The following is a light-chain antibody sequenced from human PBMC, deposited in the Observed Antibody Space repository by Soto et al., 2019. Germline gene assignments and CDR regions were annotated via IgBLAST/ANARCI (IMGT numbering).Light chain of an antibody. CDR1: SGHSSYA. V-gene: IGLV4-69*01. Sequence: QLVLTQSPSASASLGASVKLTCTLSSGHSSYAIAWHQQQPEKGPRYLMKLNSDGSHSKGDGIPDRFSGSSSGAERYLTISSLQSEDEADYYCQTWGTGMRVFGGGTKGTVL. CDR2: LNSDGSH. J-gene: IGLJ3*02. CDR3: QTWGTGMRV.